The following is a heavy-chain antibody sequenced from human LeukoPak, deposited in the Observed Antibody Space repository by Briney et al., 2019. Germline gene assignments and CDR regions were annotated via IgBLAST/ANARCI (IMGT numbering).Heavy chain of an antibody. CDR3: ARDEGYGDGAFDI. CDR1: GYSISSGYY. D-gene: IGHD4-17*01. J-gene: IGHJ3*02. Sequence: SETLCLTCAVSGYSISSGYYWGWIGQPPGKGLDWIGSIYHGGSTYYNPSLRSRVTISVDTSKNQFSLKLSSVTAADTAVYYCARDEGYGDGAFDIWGQGTMVTVSS. V-gene: IGHV4-38-2*02. CDR2: IYHGGST.